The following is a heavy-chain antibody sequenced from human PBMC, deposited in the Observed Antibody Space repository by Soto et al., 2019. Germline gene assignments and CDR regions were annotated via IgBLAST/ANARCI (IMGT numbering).Heavy chain of an antibody. Sequence: QVQLVESGGGLVKPVGSLRLSCAASGITLSDYYMSWIRQAPGKWLEGVSYISHNNRHTNYADSVKGRFTISKDNAKKSLYLQMSSLRVEDTAVYYCARHKLYGSGTGDGDGMDGWGQGTTVTVYS. CDR2: ISHNNRHT. J-gene: IGHJ6*02. CDR3: ARHKLYGSGTGDGDGMDG. D-gene: IGHD3-10*01. CDR1: GITLSDYY. V-gene: IGHV3-11*05.